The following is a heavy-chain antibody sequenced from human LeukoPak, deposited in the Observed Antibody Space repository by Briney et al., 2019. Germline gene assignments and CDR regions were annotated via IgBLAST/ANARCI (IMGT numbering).Heavy chain of an antibody. J-gene: IGHJ6*04. V-gene: IGHV4-59*01. Sequence: TSETLSLTCTVSGGSISSYYWSWIRQPPGKGLEWIGYIYYSGSTNYNPSLKSRVTISVDTSKNQFSLKLSSVTAADTAVCYCARDSYSYGPFRYYYYGMDVWGKGTTVTVSS. D-gene: IGHD5-18*01. CDR1: GGSISSYY. CDR2: IYYSGST. CDR3: ARDSYSYGPFRYYYYGMDV.